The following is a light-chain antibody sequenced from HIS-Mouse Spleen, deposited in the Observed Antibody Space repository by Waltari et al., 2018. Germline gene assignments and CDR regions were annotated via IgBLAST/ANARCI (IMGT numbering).Light chain of an antibody. J-gene: IGLJ2*01. V-gene: IGLV3-10*01. CDR3: YSTDSSGNHRV. CDR2: EDS. Sequence: SYELTQPPSVSVFPGQPARITCSGDALPKQYAYWYQQKSGQAPVLVIYEDSKRPPGIPERFSGSSSGTMATLTISGAQVEDEADYYCYSTDSSGNHRVFGGGTKLTVL. CDR1: ALPKQY.